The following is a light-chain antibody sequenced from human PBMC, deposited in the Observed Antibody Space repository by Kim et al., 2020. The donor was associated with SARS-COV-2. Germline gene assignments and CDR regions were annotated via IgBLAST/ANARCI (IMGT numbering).Light chain of an antibody. V-gene: IGKV1-5*03. Sequence: PSTLSASVGYRVTITCRASQSISSWLAWYQQKPGKAPKLLIYKASSLESGVPSRFSGSGSGTEFTLTISSLQPDDFATYYCQQYNSFGQGTKLEI. J-gene: IGKJ2*01. CDR3: QQYNS. CDR1: QSISSW. CDR2: KAS.